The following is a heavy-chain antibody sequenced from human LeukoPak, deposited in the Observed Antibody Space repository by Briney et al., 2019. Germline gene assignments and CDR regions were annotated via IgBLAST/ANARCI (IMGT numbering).Heavy chain of an antibody. J-gene: IGHJ4*02. CDR3: AKRLGDPRAFDY. Sequence: GGSLRLSCAASGFTFSNYAMSWARQAPGKGLEWVSGISGTPGTINYAAPVKGRFTISRDNSKNTLYLQMNSLRVDDMAVYYCAKRLGDPRAFDYWGQGTLVTVSS. CDR1: GFTFSNYA. V-gene: IGHV3-23*01. D-gene: IGHD2-21*02. CDR2: ISGTPGTI.